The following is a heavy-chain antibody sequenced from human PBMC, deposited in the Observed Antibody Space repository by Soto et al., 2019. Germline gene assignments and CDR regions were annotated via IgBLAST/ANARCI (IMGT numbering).Heavy chain of an antibody. CDR2: MYPNNGQT. Sequence: QVQLVQSGAEVKRPGASVKVSCKASGDTFSNFDFNWVRQATGQGPEWMGWMYPNNGQTAYARTFQGRVTMTWNSSTSTAYMELSILTSADTAVYHCATMIRGLIHWLDPWGQGTLVTVSS. J-gene: IGHJ5*02. V-gene: IGHV1-8*01. CDR1: GDTFSNFD. CDR3: ATMIRGLIHWLDP. D-gene: IGHD3-16*01.